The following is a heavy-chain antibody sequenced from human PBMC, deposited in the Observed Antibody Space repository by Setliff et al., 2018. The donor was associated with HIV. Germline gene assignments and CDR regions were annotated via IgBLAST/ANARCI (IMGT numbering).Heavy chain of an antibody. J-gene: IGHJ4*02. CDR3: ARTRGYCSKTSCYALRGPDY. V-gene: IGHV4-4*09. CDR1: GGSISTYY. D-gene: IGHD2-2*01. CDR2: IYTSGST. Sequence: SETLSLTCTVSGGSISTYYWGWIRQPPGKGLEWIGNIYTSGSTNYNPSLKSRVTISVDTSKNQFSLKLSSVTAADTAVYYCARTRGYCSKTSCYALRGPDYWGQGTLVTVSS.